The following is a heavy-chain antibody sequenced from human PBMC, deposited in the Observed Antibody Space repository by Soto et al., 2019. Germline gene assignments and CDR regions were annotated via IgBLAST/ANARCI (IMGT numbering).Heavy chain of an antibody. V-gene: IGHV4-39*01. CDR3: ARNGREYYGSQGMDV. Sequence: XERLSLPCTVSGGPIGSIRYDWGWIRQPPGKGLEWIGSIYYSGSTYYNPSLKSRVTISVDTSKNQFYLKLSSVTAADTAVYYCARNGREYYGSQGMDVWGQGTTVTVSS. J-gene: IGHJ6*02. CDR1: GGPIGSIRYD. CDR2: IYYSGST. D-gene: IGHD3-10*01.